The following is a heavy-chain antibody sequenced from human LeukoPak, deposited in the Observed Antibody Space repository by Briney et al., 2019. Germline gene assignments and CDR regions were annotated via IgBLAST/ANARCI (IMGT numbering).Heavy chain of an antibody. CDR1: GYTFTSYV. CDR2: MNPHSGST. CDR3: ARARYSSSP. Sequence: ASLKVSCRASGYTFTSYVINWVRQATGQGLEWLGWMNPHSGSTGYAQKFQGRVTMTRNTSISTAYMELSSLRSEDTAVYYCARARYSSSPWGQGTLVTVSS. J-gene: IGHJ5*02. V-gene: IGHV1-8*01. D-gene: IGHD6-6*01.